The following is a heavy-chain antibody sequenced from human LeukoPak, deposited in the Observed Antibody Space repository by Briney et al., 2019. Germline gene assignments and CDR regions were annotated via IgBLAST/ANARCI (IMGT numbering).Heavy chain of an antibody. V-gene: IGHV1-46*01. J-gene: IGHJ5*02. CDR1: GYTFTSYY. D-gene: IGHD3-3*01. Sequence: ASVKVSCKASGYTFTSYYMHWVRQAPGQGLEWMGIINPSGGSTSYAQKFQGRVTMTRDTSTSTAYMELRSLRSDDTAVYYCARAPFTIFGVVIKSGWFDPWGQGTLVTVSS. CDR2: INPSGGST. CDR3: ARAPFTIFGVVIKSGWFDP.